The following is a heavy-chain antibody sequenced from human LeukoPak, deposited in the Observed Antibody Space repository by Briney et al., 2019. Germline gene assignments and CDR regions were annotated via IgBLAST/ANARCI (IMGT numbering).Heavy chain of an antibody. V-gene: IGHV3-30*18. J-gene: IGHJ4*02. CDR1: GFTFSNHG. CDR3: AKEYSSGYSDY. CDR2: IGYDGSNQ. Sequence: GRSLRLSCAASGFTFSNHGMHWVRQGPGKGLEWVAVIGYDGSNQYYADSVKGRFTISRDNSRNTVYLQMNSLRAEDTAMYYCAKEYSSGYSDYWGQGTLVTVSS. D-gene: IGHD6-19*01.